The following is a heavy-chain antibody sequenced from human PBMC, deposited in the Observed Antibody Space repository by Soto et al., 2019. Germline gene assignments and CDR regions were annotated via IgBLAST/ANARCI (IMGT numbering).Heavy chain of an antibody. CDR2: IYYSGST. CDR3: ARRITLASAFDY. D-gene: IGHD3-10*01. CDR1: GGSISSYY. V-gene: IGHV4-59*08. J-gene: IGHJ4*02. Sequence: QVQLQESGPGLVKPSETLSLTCTVSGGSISSYYWSWIRQPPGKGLEWIGYIYYSGSTYYNPSLKSRVTISVDTSKNQFSLKLSSVTAADTAVYYCARRITLASAFDYWGQGTLVTVSS.